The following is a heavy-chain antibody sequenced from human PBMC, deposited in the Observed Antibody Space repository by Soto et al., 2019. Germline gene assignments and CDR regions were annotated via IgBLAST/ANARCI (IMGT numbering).Heavy chain of an antibody. CDR1: GYTFTNFG. CDR3: ARGGTPTDY. CDR2: ISAYNGNT. Sequence: QVQLVQSGAEVKKPGASVKVSCKASGYTFTNFGISWVRQAPGQGLEWMGWISAYNGNTNYAQKFQGRVTMTTDTSTRTAYMAVRSLRFDDTAVYYCARGGTPTDYWGQGTLVTVSS. V-gene: IGHV1-18*01. D-gene: IGHD3-16*01. J-gene: IGHJ4*02.